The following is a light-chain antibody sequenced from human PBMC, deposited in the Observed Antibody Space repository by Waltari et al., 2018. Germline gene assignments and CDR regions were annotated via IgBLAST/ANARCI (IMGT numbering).Light chain of an antibody. CDR2: GAS. CDR3: QQYYSTLVT. V-gene: IGKV4-1*01. CDR1: QSVFYSHNSKNY. J-gene: IGKJ4*01. Sequence: DIVMTQSPDSLAVSLGERATNNCKSSQSVFYSHNSKNYLAWYLQKPGQPPKLLIYGASARESGVPDRFSGSGSGTDFTLTISNLQAADVAVYYCQQYYSTLVTFGGGTKVEIK.